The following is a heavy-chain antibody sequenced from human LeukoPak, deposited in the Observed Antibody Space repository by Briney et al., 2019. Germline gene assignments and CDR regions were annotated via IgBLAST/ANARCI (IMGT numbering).Heavy chain of an antibody. CDR3: AREVLDRQQYYFDY. CDR2: MNPNSGNT. J-gene: IGHJ4*02. Sequence: ASVKVSCKASGYTFTGYYMHWVRQAPGQGLEWMGWMNPNSGNTGYAQKLQGRVTMTTDTSTSTAYMELRSLRSDDTAVYYCAREVLDRQQYYFDYWGQGTLVTVSS. D-gene: IGHD6-13*01. CDR1: GYTFTGYY. V-gene: IGHV1-18*04.